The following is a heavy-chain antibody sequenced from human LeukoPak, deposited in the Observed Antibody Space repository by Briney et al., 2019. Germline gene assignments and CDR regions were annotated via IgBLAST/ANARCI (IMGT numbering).Heavy chain of an antibody. D-gene: IGHD1-26*01. CDR3: ARGVRWELLTLYFDY. CDR2: IIPILGIA. CDR1: GGTFSSYA. J-gene: IGHJ4*02. V-gene: IGHV1-69*04. Sequence: ASVKVSCKASGGTFSSYAIGWVRQAPGQGLEWMGRIIPILGIANYAQKFQGRVTITADKSTSTAYMELSSLRSEDTAVYYCARGVRWELLTLYFDYWGQGTLVTVSS.